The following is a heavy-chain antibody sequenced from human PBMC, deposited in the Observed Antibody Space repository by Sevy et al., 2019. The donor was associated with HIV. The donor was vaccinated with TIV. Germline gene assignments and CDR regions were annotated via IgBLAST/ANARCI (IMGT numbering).Heavy chain of an antibody. CDR2: ISSDGVST. CDR1: GFSFSNSA. CDR3: VKEPDYNFWRGDYGMDV. J-gene: IGHJ6*02. V-gene: IGHV3-64D*06. Sequence: GGSLRLSCSGSGFSFSNSAMNWVRQTPGKGLKYVSAISSDGVSTYYTDSVRGRFTISRENSKSTMYLQMRSLRVEDTAVYYCVKEPDYNFWRGDYGMDVWGQGTTVTVSS. D-gene: IGHD3-3*01.